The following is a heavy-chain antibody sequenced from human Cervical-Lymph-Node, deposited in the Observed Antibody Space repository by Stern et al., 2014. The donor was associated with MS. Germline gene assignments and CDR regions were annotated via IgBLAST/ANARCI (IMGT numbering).Heavy chain of an antibody. CDR3: ARHGSYYGDYSGY. D-gene: IGHD4-17*01. CDR1: GYSFTSYW. J-gene: IGHJ4*02. CDR2: IYPGDSDT. Sequence: EVQLVESGAEVKKPGESLKISCKGSGYSFTSYWIGWVRQMPGKGLEWMGIIYPGDSDTRYSPAFPGQVAISADKSISTAYLQWSSLKASDTAMYYCARHGSYYGDYSGYWGQGTLVTVSS. V-gene: IGHV5-51*01.